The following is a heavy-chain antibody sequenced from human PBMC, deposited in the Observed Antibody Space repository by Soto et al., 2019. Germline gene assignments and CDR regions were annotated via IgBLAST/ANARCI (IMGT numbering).Heavy chain of an antibody. CDR3: ARPRTSDSAYDS. V-gene: IGHV3-74*01. J-gene: IGHJ3*02. Sequence: EVQLVESGGGLVKPGGSLRLSCAASGFTFSSYWMHWVRKAPGKGLVWVSRIKTDGTDRNNADSVKGRFTISRENAKNTLNLQLNSLRGEDTAVYYWARPRTSDSAYDSWGQGTMVIVSS. CDR2: IKTDGTDR. CDR1: GFTFSSYW.